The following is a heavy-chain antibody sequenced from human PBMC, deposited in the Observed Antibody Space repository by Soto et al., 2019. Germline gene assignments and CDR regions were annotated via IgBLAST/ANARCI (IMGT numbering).Heavy chain of an antibody. V-gene: IGHV3-23*01. CDR3: AKAPTATHYYFDY. J-gene: IGHJ4*02. CDR1: GFTCSSYA. CDR2: ISGSGGST. Sequence: GPLRRACSAFGFTCSSYAMSGVRQAPGKGLEWVSAISGSGGSTYYADSVEGRFTISRDNSKNTLYLQMNSLRAEDTAVYYCAKAPTATHYYFDYWGQGTLVTVYS.